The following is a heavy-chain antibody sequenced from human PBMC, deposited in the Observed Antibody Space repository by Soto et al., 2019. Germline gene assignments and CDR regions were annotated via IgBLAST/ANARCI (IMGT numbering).Heavy chain of an antibody. CDR3: ARSTVTDYYYYYYTDV. V-gene: IGHV1-8*01. CDR2: MNPNSGNT. D-gene: IGHD4-17*01. CDR1: GYTFTSYD. J-gene: IGHJ6*03. Sequence: QVQLVQSGAEVKKPGASVKVSCKASGYTFTSYDINWVRQATGQGLEWMGWMNPNSGNTGYAQKFQGRVTMTRNTSISTAYMELSSLRSEDTAVYYCARSTVTDYYYYYYTDVWGKGTTVTVSS.